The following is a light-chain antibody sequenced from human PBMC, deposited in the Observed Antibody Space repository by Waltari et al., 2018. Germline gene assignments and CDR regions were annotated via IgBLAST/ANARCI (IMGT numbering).Light chain of an antibody. CDR2: DTS. V-gene: IGKV3-11*01. CDR3: QQRSGWPPGLT. J-gene: IGKJ4*01. CDR1: QRVSSY. Sequence: EIVLTKSPATLSLSPGEIATLSCRASQRVSSYLAWYQQNPGQATRRLIYDTSNRATGIPARFSGSGSGTAFTLTISSLEPEDFAVYFCQQRSGWPPGLTFGGGTKVEIK.